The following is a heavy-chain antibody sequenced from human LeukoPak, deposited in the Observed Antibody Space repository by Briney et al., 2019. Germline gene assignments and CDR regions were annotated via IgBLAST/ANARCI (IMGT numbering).Heavy chain of an antibody. CDR2: ISAYGNT. CDR3: ARGIIGYYFDY. V-gene: IGHV1-18*01. Sequence: GASVKVSCKTSGYTFTIYGISWVRQAPGQGLEWMGLISAYGNTNYAQNLQGRVTMTIDTSTSTAYMELRSLRSDDTAVYYCARGIIGYYFDYWGQGTLVTVSS. D-gene: IGHD2-15*01. CDR1: GYTFTIYG. J-gene: IGHJ4*02.